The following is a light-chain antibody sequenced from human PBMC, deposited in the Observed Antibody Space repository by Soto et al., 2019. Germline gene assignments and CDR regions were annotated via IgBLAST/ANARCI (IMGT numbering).Light chain of an antibody. CDR3: HQYGSSPPYT. J-gene: IGKJ2*01. V-gene: IGKV3-20*01. CDR1: QSVSNNY. CDR2: GSS. Sequence: EIVLTQSPGTLSLSPGERATLSCRASQSVSNNYIAWYQQKPGQAPRLLIFGSSDRATGIPDRFSGSGSGTDVTLTIITLEPEDFAVYYCHQYGSSPPYTFGQGTNLEI.